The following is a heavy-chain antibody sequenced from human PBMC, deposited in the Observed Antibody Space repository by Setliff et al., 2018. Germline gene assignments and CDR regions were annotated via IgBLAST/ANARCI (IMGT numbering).Heavy chain of an antibody. CDR1: GFTFSSYW. CDR2: INTNGDST. Sequence: LRLSCAASGFTFSSYWMHWVRQAPGKGLVWVSRINTNGDSTTNADSVKGRLTISRDNAKNTLYLQMNSLRAEDTAVYYCARKQGGAFDIWGQGTKVTVSS. CDR3: ARKQGGAFDI. J-gene: IGHJ3*02. V-gene: IGHV3-74*01. D-gene: IGHD1-26*01.